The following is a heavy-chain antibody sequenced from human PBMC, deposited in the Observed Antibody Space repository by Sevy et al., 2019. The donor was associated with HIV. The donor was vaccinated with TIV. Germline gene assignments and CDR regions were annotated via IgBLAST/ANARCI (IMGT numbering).Heavy chain of an antibody. CDR3: AKNVYDSSSYFDY. CDR1: GFNFSVSA. V-gene: IGHV3-73*01. D-gene: IGHD3-3*01. J-gene: IGHJ4*02. Sequence: GGSLRLSCAVSGFNFSVSAMHWVRQASGKGLEWLGRIRSKANNYATAYSTSVKGRFTMSRDDSKSTAYLQMNSLRAEDTAVYYCAKNVYDSSSYFDYWGQGTLVTVSS. CDR2: IRSKANNYAT.